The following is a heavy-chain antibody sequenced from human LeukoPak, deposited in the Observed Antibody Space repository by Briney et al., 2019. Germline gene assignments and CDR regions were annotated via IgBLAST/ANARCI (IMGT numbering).Heavy chain of an antibody. CDR3: ATSRDFYDTSGYYPYYFDC. CDR1: GFTFSSYA. D-gene: IGHD3-22*01. Sequence: AGGSLRLSCAASGFTFSSYAMHWVRQAPDKGLEWVAVMPNDRRNNYYAESVKGRFTISRDNSKNTLYLQMNSLRTEDTAVYYCATSRDFYDTSGYYPYYFDCWGQGTLVTVSS. V-gene: IGHV3-30*03. CDR2: MPNDRRNN. J-gene: IGHJ4*02.